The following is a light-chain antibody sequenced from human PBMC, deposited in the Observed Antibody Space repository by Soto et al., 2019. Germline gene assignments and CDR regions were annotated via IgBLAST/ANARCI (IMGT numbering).Light chain of an antibody. Sequence: DIQMTQSPSTLSASVGDKVTITCRASQSISSWLAWYQQKPGKAPKLLIYKASNLESGVPSRFSGSGSGTEFTLTISSLQPDDFAIYYCQQYNSSPLTFGGGTKVEIK. CDR3: QQYNSSPLT. V-gene: IGKV1-5*03. CDR1: QSISSW. J-gene: IGKJ4*01. CDR2: KAS.